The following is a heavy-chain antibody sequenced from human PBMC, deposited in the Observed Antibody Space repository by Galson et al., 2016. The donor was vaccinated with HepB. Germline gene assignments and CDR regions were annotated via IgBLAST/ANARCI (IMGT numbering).Heavy chain of an antibody. Sequence: SETLSLTCSVSGSSITSSDWWSWVRQPPGKGLEWIAEIHYNGRPNHSPSLKGRVTISVDKSRNQFSLKLSSVTAADTAVYYRARGELALGFDYWGQGALVTVSS. CDR1: GSSITSSDW. CDR3: ARGELALGFDY. CDR2: IHYNGRP. D-gene: IGHD3-10*01. J-gene: IGHJ4*02. V-gene: IGHV4/OR15-8*01.